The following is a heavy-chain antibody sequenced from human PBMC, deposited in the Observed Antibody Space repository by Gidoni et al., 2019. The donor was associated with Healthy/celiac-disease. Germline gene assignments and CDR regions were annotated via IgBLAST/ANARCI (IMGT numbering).Heavy chain of an antibody. CDR3: ARGEQTGTTSSADY. J-gene: IGHJ4*02. Sequence: QVQLQESGPGLVKPSETLSLTCTVSGGSVSSGSYYWSWIRQPPGKGLEWIGYIYYSGSTNYNPSLKSRVTISVDTSKNQFSLKLSSVTAADTAVYYCARGEQTGTTSSADYWGQGTLVTVSS. V-gene: IGHV4-61*01. CDR2: IYYSGST. D-gene: IGHD1-1*01. CDR1: GGSVSSGSYY.